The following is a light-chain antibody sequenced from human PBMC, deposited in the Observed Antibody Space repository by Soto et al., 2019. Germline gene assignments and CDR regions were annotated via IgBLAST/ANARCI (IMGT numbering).Light chain of an antibody. J-gene: IGLJ2*01. CDR3: QSYDITLSGLV. CDR1: SSNIGTGYD. CDR2: GNT. Sequence: QSVLTQPTSVSGAPGQRVTISCTGSSSNIGTGYDVHWYQQVPGTAPKLLIYGNTNRPSGVPDRFSGSKSGTSASLAITGLQAEDEADYYCQSYDITLSGLVFGGGTQLTVL. V-gene: IGLV1-40*01.